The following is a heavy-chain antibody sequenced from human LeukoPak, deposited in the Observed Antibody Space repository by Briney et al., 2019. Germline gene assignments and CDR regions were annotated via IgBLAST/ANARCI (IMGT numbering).Heavy chain of an antibody. J-gene: IGHJ4*02. Sequence: PSETLSLTCTVSRGSISTYYWNWIRQPPGKGLEWIGYIYYSGSTNYNPSLKSRVTISVDTSKNQFSLKLSSVTAADTAVYYCARHGAYYDILTGYLGGYYFDYWGQGTLVTVSS. CDR2: IYYSGST. CDR1: RGSISTYY. V-gene: IGHV4-59*08. D-gene: IGHD3-9*01. CDR3: ARHGAYYDILTGYLGGYYFDY.